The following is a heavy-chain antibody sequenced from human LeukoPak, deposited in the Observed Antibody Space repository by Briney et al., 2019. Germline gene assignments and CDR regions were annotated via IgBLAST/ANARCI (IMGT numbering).Heavy chain of an antibody. J-gene: IGHJ3*02. Sequence: GGSLRLSCAASGFTVSSNYMSWVRQAPGKGLEWVSVIYSGGSTYYADSVKGRFTISRDNSKNTLYLQMNSLRAEDTAVYYCARDYDSSGHDGAGAFDIWGQGTMVTISS. CDR2: IYSGGST. V-gene: IGHV3-53*01. CDR1: GFTVSSNY. D-gene: IGHD3-22*01. CDR3: ARDYDSSGHDGAGAFDI.